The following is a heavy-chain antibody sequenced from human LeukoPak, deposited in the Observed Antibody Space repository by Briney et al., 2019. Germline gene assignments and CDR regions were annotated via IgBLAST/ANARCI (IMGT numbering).Heavy chain of an antibody. CDR3: ARRDPYSRRVDH. D-gene: IGHD6-13*01. CDR2: IYYSGST. J-gene: IGHJ4*02. V-gene: IGHV4-59*01. CDR1: GGSISGYY. Sequence: SETLSLTCTVSGGSISGYYWSWIRQPPGKGLEWIGYIYYSGSTNYSPSLKSRVTISVDTSKNQFSLKLSSVTAADTAVYYCARRDPYSRRVDHWGQGTLVTVSS.